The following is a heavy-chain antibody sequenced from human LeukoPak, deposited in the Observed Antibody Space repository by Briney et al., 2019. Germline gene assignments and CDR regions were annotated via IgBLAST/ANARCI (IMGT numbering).Heavy chain of an antibody. CDR1: GGSISNSPYY. J-gene: IGHJ4*02. V-gene: IGHV4-39*07. CDR2: IYYGGST. Sequence: SETLSLTCTVSGGSISNSPYYWGWIRQPPGKGLEWIGSIYYGGSTYNNPSLKSRVSISVATSKNRFSLKLRSVTAADTALYYCAREGTRYNFDSWGQGTLVTVSS. D-gene: IGHD5-18*01. CDR3: AREGTRYNFDS.